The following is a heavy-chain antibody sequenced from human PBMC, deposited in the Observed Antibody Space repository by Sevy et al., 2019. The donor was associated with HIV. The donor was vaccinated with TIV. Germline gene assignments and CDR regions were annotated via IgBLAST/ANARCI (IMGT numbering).Heavy chain of an antibody. CDR2: IYYSGST. CDR3: ARGVGYDFWSGYYENDYYYYGMDV. V-gene: IGHV4-59*12. D-gene: IGHD3-3*01. J-gene: IGHJ6*02. CDR1: GGSISSYY. Sequence: SETLSLTCTVSGGSISSYYWSWIRQPPGKGLEWIGYIYYSGSTNYNPSLKSRVTISVDTSKNQFSLMLSSVTAADTAVYYCARGVGYDFWSGYYENDYYYYGMDVWGQGTTVTVSS.